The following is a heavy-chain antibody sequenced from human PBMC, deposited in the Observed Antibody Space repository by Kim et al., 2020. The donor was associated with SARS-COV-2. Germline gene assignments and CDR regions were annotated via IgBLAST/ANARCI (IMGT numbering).Heavy chain of an antibody. CDR3: ARVPRAYYDSSGRDAFDI. J-gene: IGHJ3*02. CDR1: GYTFTSYG. V-gene: IGHV1-18*01. CDR2: ISAYNGNT. Sequence: ASVKVSCKASGYTFTSYGISWVRQAPGQGLEWMGWISAYNGNTNYAQKLQGRVTMTTDTSTSTAYMELRSLRSDDTAVYYCARVPRAYYDSSGRDAFDIWGQGTMVTVSS. D-gene: IGHD3-22*01.